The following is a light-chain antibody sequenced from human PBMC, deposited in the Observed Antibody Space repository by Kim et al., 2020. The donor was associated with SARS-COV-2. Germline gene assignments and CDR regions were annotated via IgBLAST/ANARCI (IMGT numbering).Light chain of an antibody. CDR2: AAS. Sequence: DIQLTQSPSFLSASVGDRVTITCRASQGISTYLAWYHQKPGKAPKLLIYAASTLQSGVPSRFSGSGSGTEFTLTISSLQPEDFATYYCQKLNSYPHTFGQGTKLEI. CDR3: QKLNSYPHT. CDR1: QGISTY. V-gene: IGKV1-9*01. J-gene: IGKJ2*01.